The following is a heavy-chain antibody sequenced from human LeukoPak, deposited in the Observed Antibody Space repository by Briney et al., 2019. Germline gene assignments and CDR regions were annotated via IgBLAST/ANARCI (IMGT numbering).Heavy chain of an antibody. D-gene: IGHD6-19*01. Sequence: ATVKISCKVSGYTFTDYYMHWVQQAPGKGLEWMGLVDPEDGETIYAEKFQGRVTITADTSTDTAYMELSSLRSEDTAVYYCATLGGTGYSSGWSTGTNEVKYNWFDPWGQGTLVTVSS. CDR2: VDPEDGET. CDR1: GYTFTDYY. J-gene: IGHJ5*02. V-gene: IGHV1-69-2*01. CDR3: ATLGGTGYSSGWSTGTNEVKYNWFDP.